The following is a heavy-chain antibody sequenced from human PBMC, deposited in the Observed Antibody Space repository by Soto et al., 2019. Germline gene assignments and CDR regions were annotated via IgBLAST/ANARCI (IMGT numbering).Heavy chain of an antibody. CDR3: AKGFTSFGVIITPLDS. V-gene: IGHV3-23*01. Sequence: QPGGSLRLSCAASGFTFSSYSMNWVRQAPGKGLEWVAGLSGTGAASYYADSAKGRFTISKDSSKNTLYLQIDSLRAEDTALYFCAKGFTSFGVIITPLDSWGQGTLVTVSS. D-gene: IGHD3-3*01. J-gene: IGHJ4*02. CDR2: LSGTGAAS. CDR1: GFTFSSYS.